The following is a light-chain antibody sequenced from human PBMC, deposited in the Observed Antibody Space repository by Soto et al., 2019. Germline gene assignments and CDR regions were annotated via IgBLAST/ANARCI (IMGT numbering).Light chain of an antibody. CDR3: QTWGTGIRV. J-gene: IGLJ1*01. V-gene: IGLV4-69*01. CDR2: INSDGSH. Sequence: QSVPTQSPSASASLGASVKFICTLSSGHSSYAIAWHQQQPEKGPRYLMKINSDGSHSKGDGIPDRFSGSSSGAERYLTISSLQSEDEADYYCQTWGTGIRVFGTGTKLTVL. CDR1: SGHSSYA.